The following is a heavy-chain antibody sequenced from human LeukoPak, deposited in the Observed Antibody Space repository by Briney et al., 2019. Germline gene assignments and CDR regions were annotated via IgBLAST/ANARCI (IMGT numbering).Heavy chain of an antibody. CDR1: GFTFRSYA. CDR2: VSGGGSIT. Sequence: GGSLRLSCEASGFTFRSYAMTWVRQAPGKGLEWVSGVSGGGSITYYADSVKGRFTISRDKSKNMLYLQMNSLRAEDTAVYYCVKDLYTSIYACCFDYWGQGTLVTVSS. D-gene: IGHD6-13*01. V-gene: IGHV3-23*01. J-gene: IGHJ4*02. CDR3: VKDLYTSIYACCFDY.